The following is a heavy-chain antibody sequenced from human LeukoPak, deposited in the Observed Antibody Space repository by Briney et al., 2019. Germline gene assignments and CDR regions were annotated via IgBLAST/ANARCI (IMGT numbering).Heavy chain of an antibody. CDR1: GFTFSSYA. J-gene: IGHJ3*02. Sequence: PGRSLRLSCAASGFTFSSYAMHWVHQAPGKGLEWVAVISYDGSNKYYADSVKGRFTISRDNSKNTLYLQMNSLRAEDTAVYYCARPYRYYYDSSHAFDIWGQGTMVTVSS. D-gene: IGHD3-22*01. V-gene: IGHV3-30-3*01. CDR2: ISYDGSNK. CDR3: ARPYRYYYDSSHAFDI.